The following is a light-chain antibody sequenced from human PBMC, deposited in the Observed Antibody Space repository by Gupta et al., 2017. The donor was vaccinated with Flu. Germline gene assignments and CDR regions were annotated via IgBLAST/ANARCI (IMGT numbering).Light chain of an antibody. CDR1: SSDVGGYNY. V-gene: IGLV2-8*01. CDR2: EVS. J-gene: IGLJ1*01. CDR3: GSYAGSNNYV. Sequence: VTISCTGTSSDVGGYNYVSWYQQNPGKAPKLMIYEVSKRTSGGTDRFSGSKSGNTASLTVAGLQAEDEADYYCGSYAGSNNYVFGTGSKVTVL.